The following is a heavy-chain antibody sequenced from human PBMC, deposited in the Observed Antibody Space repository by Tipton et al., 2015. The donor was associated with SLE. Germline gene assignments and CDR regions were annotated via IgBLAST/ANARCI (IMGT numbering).Heavy chain of an antibody. Sequence: TLSLTCTVSGGSISSSSYYWGWIRQPPGKGLEWIGSIYYSGSTYYNPSLKSRVTISVDTSKNQFSLKLSSVTAADTAVYFCARGNYYMDVWGKGTTVIVSS. J-gene: IGHJ6*03. CDR2: IYYSGST. CDR3: ARGNYYMDV. V-gene: IGHV4-39*07. CDR1: GGSISSSSYY.